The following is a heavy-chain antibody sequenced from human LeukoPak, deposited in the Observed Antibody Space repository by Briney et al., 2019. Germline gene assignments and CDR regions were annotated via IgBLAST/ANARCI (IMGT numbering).Heavy chain of an antibody. J-gene: IGHJ6*02. D-gene: IGHD6-13*01. V-gene: IGHV3-7*01. CDR3: ARDFAAAGTYYGMDV. CDR1: GFTFSSYW. Sequence: PGGSLRLSCAASGFTFSSYWMSWVRQAPGKGLEWVANIKQDGSEKYYVDSVKGRLTISRDNAKNSLYLQMNSLRAEGTAVYYCARDFAAAGTYYGMDVWGQGTTVTVSS. CDR2: IKQDGSEK.